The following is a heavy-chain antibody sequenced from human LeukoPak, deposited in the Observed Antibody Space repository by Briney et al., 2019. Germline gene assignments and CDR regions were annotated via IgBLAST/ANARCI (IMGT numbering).Heavy chain of an antibody. CDR2: ISGYNVNT. CDR3: ARGALGPGDLFDP. Sequence: ASVKVSCKASGYTFTSYGISWVRQVPGQGLEWMGWISGYNVNTNYVQKLQGRVTMTTDTSTSTAYMDLRSLRSDDPAVYYCARGALGPGDLFDPGGQGPLVTVSS. D-gene: IGHD3-16*01. CDR1: GYTFTSYG. V-gene: IGHV1-18*01. J-gene: IGHJ5*02.